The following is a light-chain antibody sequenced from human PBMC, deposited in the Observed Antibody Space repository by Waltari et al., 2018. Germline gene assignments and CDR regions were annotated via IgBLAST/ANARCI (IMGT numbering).Light chain of an antibody. CDR2: WAS. CDR3: QQHYSTPRT. Sequence: DIVMTQSLDSLAVSLGERATINCKSSQSVLYSSNNKNYLAWYQQRPGQPPKLLIYWASTRESGVPDRFSGSGSGTDFTLTISSLQAEDVAVYYCQQHYSTPRTFGQGTKVEIE. CDR1: QSVLYSSNNKNY. V-gene: IGKV4-1*01. J-gene: IGKJ1*01.